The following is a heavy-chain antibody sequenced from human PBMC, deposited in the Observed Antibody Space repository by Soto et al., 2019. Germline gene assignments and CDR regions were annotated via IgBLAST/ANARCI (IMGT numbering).Heavy chain of an antibody. V-gene: IGHV3-53*04. CDR3: ARVKSITGTDLAGFDP. Sequence: GGSLRLSCAASGFTVSSNYMSWVRQAPGKGLEWVSVIYSGGSTYYADSVKGRFTISRHNSKNTLYLQMNSLRAEDTAVYYCARVKSITGTDLAGFDPWGQGTLVTVSS. D-gene: IGHD1-20*01. CDR2: IYSGGST. CDR1: GFTVSSNY. J-gene: IGHJ5*02.